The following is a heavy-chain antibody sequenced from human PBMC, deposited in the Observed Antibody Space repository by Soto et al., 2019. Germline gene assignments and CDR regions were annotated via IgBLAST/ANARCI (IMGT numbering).Heavy chain of an antibody. V-gene: IGHV1-69*01. J-gene: IGHJ5*02. CDR1: GGTFSSYA. D-gene: IGHD3-10*01. Sequence: QVQLVQSGAEVKKPGSSVKVSCKASGGTFSSYAISWVRQAPGQGLEWLGGFSPIFGTANYAQKFQGRVTITADESTSTAYMELSSLRYEDTAVYYCARGSYYGSGSYYRNWFDPWGQGTLVTVSS. CDR2: FSPIFGTA. CDR3: ARGSYYGSGSYYRNWFDP.